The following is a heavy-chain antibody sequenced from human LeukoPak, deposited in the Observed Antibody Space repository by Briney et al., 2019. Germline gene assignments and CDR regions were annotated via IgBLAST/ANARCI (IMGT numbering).Heavy chain of an antibody. CDR1: GFTFSDHY. Sequence: PGGSLRLSCAASGFTFSDHYMDWVRQAPGKGLEWVGRTRNKANSYTTEYAASAKGRFTISRDESKNSLYLQMNSLKTEDTAVYYCTRGVEYSSSSDYWGQGTLVTVSS. D-gene: IGHD6-6*01. J-gene: IGHJ4*02. CDR3: TRGVEYSSSSDY. V-gene: IGHV3-72*01. CDR2: TRNKANSYTT.